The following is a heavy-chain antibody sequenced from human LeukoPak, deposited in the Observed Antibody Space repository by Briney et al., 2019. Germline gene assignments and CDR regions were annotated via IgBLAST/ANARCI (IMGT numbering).Heavy chain of an antibody. J-gene: IGHJ4*02. D-gene: IGHD1-26*01. V-gene: IGHV4-39*01. Sequence: SETLSLTCTVSGGSISSSSYYWGWIRQPPGKGLEWIGSIYYSGSTYYNPSLKSRVTISVDTSKNQFSLKLSSVTAADTAVYYCARRIVGATPALDYWGQGTLVTVSS. CDR2: IYYSGST. CDR1: GGSISSSSYY. CDR3: ARRIVGATPALDY.